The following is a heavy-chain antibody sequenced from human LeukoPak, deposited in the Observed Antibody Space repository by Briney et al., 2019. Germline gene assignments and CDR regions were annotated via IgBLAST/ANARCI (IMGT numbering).Heavy chain of an antibody. CDR1: GFTFSSYS. CDR3: ARVPRG. CDR2: ISSSSSTI. V-gene: IGHV3-48*04. Sequence: GGSLGLSCAASGFTFSSYSMNWVRQTPGKGLEWVSYISSSSSTIYYADSVKGRFTISRDNAKNSLYLQMNSLRAEDTAVYYCARVPRGWGQGTLVTVSS. J-gene: IGHJ1*01.